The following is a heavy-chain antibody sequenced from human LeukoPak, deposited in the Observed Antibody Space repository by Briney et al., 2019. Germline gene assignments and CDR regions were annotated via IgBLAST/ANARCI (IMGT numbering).Heavy chain of an antibody. D-gene: IGHD4-11*01. CDR2: ISGSGGST. CDR1: GFTFSSYS. V-gene: IGHV3-23*01. CDR3: AKKEDYSTVSGAFDI. J-gene: IGHJ3*02. Sequence: GGSLRLSCAASGFTFSSYSMNWVRQAPGKGLEWVSAISGSGGSTYYADSVKGRFTISRDNSKNTLYLQMNSLRAEDAAVYYCAKKEDYSTVSGAFDIWGQGTMVTVSS.